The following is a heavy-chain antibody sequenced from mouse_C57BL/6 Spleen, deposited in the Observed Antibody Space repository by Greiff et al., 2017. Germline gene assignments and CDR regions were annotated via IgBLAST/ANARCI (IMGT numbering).Heavy chain of an antibody. J-gene: IGHJ4*01. Sequence: QVQLKQSGAELMKPGASVKLSCKATGYTFTGYWIEWVKQRPGHGLEWIGEILPGSGSTNYNEKFKGKATFTADTSSNTAYMQLSSLTTEDSAIYYCARFRAAYYDYEGAMDYWGQGTSVTVSS. CDR3: ARFRAAYYDYEGAMDY. CDR1: GYTFTGYW. D-gene: IGHD2-4*01. V-gene: IGHV1-9*01. CDR2: ILPGSGST.